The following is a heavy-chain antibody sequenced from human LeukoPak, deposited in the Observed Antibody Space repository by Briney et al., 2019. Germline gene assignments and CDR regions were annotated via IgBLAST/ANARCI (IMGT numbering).Heavy chain of an antibody. CDR1: SGSISTYY. J-gene: IGHJ5*02. Sequence: PSETLSLTCTVSSGSISTYYWSWIRQPPGKGLEWIGSIYYSGSTYYNPSLKSRVTISVDTSKNQFSLKLSSVTAADTAVYYCASTGNCGGDCYSGWFDPWGQGTLVTVSS. D-gene: IGHD2-21*02. CDR3: ASTGNCGGDCYSGWFDP. CDR2: IYYSGST. V-gene: IGHV4-59*12.